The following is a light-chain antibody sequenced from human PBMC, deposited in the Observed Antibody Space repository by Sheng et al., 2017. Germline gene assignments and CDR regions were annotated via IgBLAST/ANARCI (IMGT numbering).Light chain of an antibody. CDR3: QQYYTTPWT. CDR1: QDINNY. CDR2: WAS. V-gene: IGKV4-1*01. J-gene: IGKJ1*01. Sequence: DIQMTQSPSSLSASVGDRVTITCQASQDINNYLAWYQQKPGQPPKLLIYWASTRESGVPDRFSGSGSGTDFTLTISSLQAEDVAVYYCQQYYTTPWTFGQGTKVEIK.